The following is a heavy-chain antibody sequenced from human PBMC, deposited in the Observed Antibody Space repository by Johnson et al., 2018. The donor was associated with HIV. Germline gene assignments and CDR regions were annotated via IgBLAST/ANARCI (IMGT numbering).Heavy chain of an antibody. Sequence: EVQLVESGGGLVQPGRSLRLSCAASGFTFSSYAMSWVRQAPGKGLEWVSAISGSGGSTYYADSVKGRFTISRDNSKNTLYLQMNSLRAEDTAVYYCARARTVVIARPDAFDIWGQGTMVTVSS. CDR1: GFTFSSYA. CDR2: ISGSGGST. V-gene: IGHV3-23*04. D-gene: IGHD2-21*01. J-gene: IGHJ3*02. CDR3: ARARTVVIARPDAFDI.